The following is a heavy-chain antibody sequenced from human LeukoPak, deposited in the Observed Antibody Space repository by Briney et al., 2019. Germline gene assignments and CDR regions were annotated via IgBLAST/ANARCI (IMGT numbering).Heavy chain of an antibody. CDR1: GFTFSSYSMN. V-gene: IGHV4-39*01. CDR3: ARHSKPSGYSLGY. CDR2: IYYSGST. J-gene: IGHJ4*02. D-gene: IGHD5-18*01. Sequence: GSLRLSCAASGFTFSSYSMNWVRQPPGKGLEWIGSIYYSGSTYYNPSLKSRVTISLDTSKSQFSLKLSSVTAADTAVYYCARHSKPSGYSLGYWGQETLVTVSS.